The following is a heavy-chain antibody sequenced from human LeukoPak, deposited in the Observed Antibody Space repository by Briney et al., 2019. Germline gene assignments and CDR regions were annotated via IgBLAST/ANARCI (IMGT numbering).Heavy chain of an antibody. V-gene: IGHV3-23*01. J-gene: IGHJ4*02. CDR3: AKEGVAAAARHYYFDY. D-gene: IGHD6-13*01. CDR1: GFTFGSYA. CDR2: ISGSGGST. Sequence: GGSLRLSCAASGFTFGSYAMSWVRQAPGKGLEWVSAISGSGGSTYYADSVKGRFTISRDNSKNTLYLQMNSLRAEDTAVYYCAKEGVAAAARHYYFDYWGQGTLVTVSS.